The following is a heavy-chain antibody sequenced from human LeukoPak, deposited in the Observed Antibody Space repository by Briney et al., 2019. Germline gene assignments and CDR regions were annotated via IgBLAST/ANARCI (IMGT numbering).Heavy chain of an antibody. V-gene: IGHV3-33*01. D-gene: IGHD5-12*01. CDR1: GFTFSAYG. CDR3: VRDPYEAY. Sequence: GGSLRLSCAASGFTFSAYGMHWVRQAPGKGLEWVAVVWYDGSNKFYGDSVKGRFTISRDNSKNMVYLQMNSLRAEDTAVYYCVRDPYEAYWGQGTLVTVSS. CDR2: VWYDGSNK. J-gene: IGHJ4*02.